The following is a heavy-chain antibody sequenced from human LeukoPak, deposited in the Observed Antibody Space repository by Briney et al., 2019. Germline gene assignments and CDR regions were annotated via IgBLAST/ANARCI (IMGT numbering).Heavy chain of an antibody. CDR1: GFTFSSFA. V-gene: IGHV3-33*01. J-gene: IGHJ5*02. CDR3: SRGGYGDYNNWFDP. Sequence: GGSLRLSCAASGFTFSSFAVPWVRQAPGKGLEWVADIWYNGSNKYYAESVKGRFTISRDNSRNTLYLQMNSLRAEDTAVYYCSRGGYGDYNNWFDPWGQGTLVIVSS. CDR2: IWYNGSNK. D-gene: IGHD4-17*01.